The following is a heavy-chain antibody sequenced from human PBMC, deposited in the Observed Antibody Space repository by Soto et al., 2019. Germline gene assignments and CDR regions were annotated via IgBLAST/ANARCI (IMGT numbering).Heavy chain of an antibody. Sequence: EVQLVESGGGLVQPGGSLRLSCAASGFTFSSYWMSWVRQAPGKGREWVANIKQDGSEKYYVDSVKGRFTISRDNAKNSLYLQMNSLRAEDTAVYYCARDHYDFWSGYKAFDYWGQGTLVTVSS. V-gene: IGHV3-7*01. CDR3: ARDHYDFWSGYKAFDY. J-gene: IGHJ4*02. CDR2: IKQDGSEK. D-gene: IGHD3-3*01. CDR1: GFTFSSYW.